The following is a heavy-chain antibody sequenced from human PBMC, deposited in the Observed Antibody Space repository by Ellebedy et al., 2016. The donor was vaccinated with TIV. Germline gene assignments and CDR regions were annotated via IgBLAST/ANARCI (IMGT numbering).Heavy chain of an antibody. Sequence: PGGSLRLSCAASGFNFSTYSMNWVRQAPGKGLEWVSYISSGSSTIKYADSVKGRFTISRDNAKNSLFLQMSSLRGEDTGVYYCARDHSAAFFDYWGQGILVTVSS. V-gene: IGHV3-48*04. CDR2: ISSGSSTI. D-gene: IGHD3-10*01. CDR3: ARDHSAAFFDY. CDR1: GFNFSTYS. J-gene: IGHJ4*02.